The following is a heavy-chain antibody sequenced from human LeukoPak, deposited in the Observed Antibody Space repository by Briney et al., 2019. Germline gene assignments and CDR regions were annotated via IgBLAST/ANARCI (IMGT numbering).Heavy chain of an antibody. J-gene: IGHJ6*03. V-gene: IGHV1-69*01. CDR2: IIPIFGTA. Sequence: ASVKVSCKASGGTFSSYAISWVRQAPGQGLEWMGGIIPIFGTANYAQKFQGRVTITADESTSTAYMELSSLRSEDTAVYYCARNGLNYDILTGYPEPYYYYYYMDVWGKGTTVTISS. CDR1: GGTFSSYA. D-gene: IGHD3-9*01. CDR3: ARNGLNYDILTGYPEPYYYYYYMDV.